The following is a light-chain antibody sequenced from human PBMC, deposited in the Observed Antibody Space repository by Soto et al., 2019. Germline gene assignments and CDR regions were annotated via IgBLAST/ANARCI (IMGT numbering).Light chain of an antibody. V-gene: IGLV2-14*02. CDR1: SSDVGTYNL. CDR3: SSYTDTNTLV. CDR2: DVS. Sequence: QSALTQPASVSGSPGQSITISCTGTSSDVGTYNLVSWYQQHPGKAPKLFIYDVSNRPSGVSNLFSGSKSGNTASLTISGLQAEDEAFYYCSSYTDTNTLVFGGGTKLTVL. J-gene: IGLJ3*02.